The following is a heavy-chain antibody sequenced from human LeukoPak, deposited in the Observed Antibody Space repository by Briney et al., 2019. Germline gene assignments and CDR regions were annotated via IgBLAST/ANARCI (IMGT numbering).Heavy chain of an antibody. Sequence: LPGGSLRLSCAASGFTFSSYAMHWFRQAPGKGLEWVAVISYDGSNKYYADSVKGRFTISRDNSKNTLYLQMNSLRPEDTAVYFCTRDIRLTTDRDAFDIWGRGTMVTVSS. J-gene: IGHJ3*02. CDR1: GFTFSSYA. V-gene: IGHV3-30-3*01. D-gene: IGHD1-14*01. CDR2: ISYDGSNK. CDR3: TRDIRLTTDRDAFDI.